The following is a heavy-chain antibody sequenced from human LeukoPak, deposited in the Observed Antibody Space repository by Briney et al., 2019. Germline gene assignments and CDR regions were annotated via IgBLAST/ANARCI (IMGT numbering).Heavy chain of an antibody. Sequence: ETGGSLRLSCAASGFTFSSYWMSWVRQAPGKGLEWVANIKQDGSEKYYVDSVKGRFTISRDNAKNSLYLQMNSLRAEDTAVYYCARPRAAAAEIPNWFDPWGQGTLVTVSS. CDR2: IKQDGSEK. CDR1: GFTFSSYW. D-gene: IGHD6-13*01. J-gene: IGHJ5*02. V-gene: IGHV3-7*03. CDR3: ARPRAAAAEIPNWFDP.